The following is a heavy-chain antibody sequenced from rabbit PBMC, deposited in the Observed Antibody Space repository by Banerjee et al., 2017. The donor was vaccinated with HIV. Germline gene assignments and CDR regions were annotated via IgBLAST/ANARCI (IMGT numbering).Heavy chain of an antibody. J-gene: IGHJ4*01. CDR1: GFDFSSYG. CDR3: VRGDSGGWGTPYYFNL. CDR2: IYPLFGTT. Sequence: QEQLVESGGGLVQPGGSLKLSCKASGFDFSSYGVSWVRQAPGKGLEWIGYIYPLFGTTYYASWVNGRFTISSHNAQNTLYLQLNSLTAADTATYFCVRGDSGGWGTPYYFNLWGPGTLVTVS. D-gene: IGHD4-1*01. V-gene: IGHV1S47*01.